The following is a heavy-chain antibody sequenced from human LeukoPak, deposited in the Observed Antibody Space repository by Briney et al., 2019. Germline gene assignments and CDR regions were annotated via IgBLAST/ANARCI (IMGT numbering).Heavy chain of an antibody. D-gene: IGHD2-21*02. J-gene: IGHJ4*02. CDR2: IDSRGSTI. CDR3: ARDLGGGDFLPIY. V-gene: IGHV3-48*03. CDR1: RFTLSRIE. Sequence: PGGSLRLSFAASRFTLSRIEMNWVRQAPGKGLEWISYIDSRGSTIYYADSVKGRFTISRDNAKNSLYMQMNSLRAEDTAVYYCARDLGGGDFLPIYWGQGTLVTVSS.